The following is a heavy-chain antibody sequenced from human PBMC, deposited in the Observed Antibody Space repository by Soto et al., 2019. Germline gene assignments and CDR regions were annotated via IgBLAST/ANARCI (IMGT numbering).Heavy chain of an antibody. J-gene: IGHJ6*02. Sequence: SETLSLTCTVSGGSISSYYWSWIRQPPGKGLEWIGYIYYSGSTNYNPSLKSRVTISVDTSKNQFSLKLSSVTAADTAVYYCARGGHGMDVWGPGTTVTVS. V-gene: IGHV4-59*01. CDR1: GGSISSYY. CDR2: IYYSGST. CDR3: ARGGHGMDV. D-gene: IGHD3-16*01.